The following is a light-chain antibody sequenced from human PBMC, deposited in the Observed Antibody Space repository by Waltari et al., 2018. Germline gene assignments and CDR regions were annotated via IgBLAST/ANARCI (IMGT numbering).Light chain of an antibody. CDR1: TSDLGGYNY. Sequence: QSALTQPAPVSGSPVQSITISCTGTTSDLGGYNYVSWYQQHPGKAPKLIIFDVSSRPSVVSNRFSGSKSANSASLIISGLQAEDEADYYCCSFTSSSTWVFGGVTELTVL. CDR3: CSFTSSSTWV. J-gene: IGLJ3*02. CDR2: DVS. V-gene: IGLV2-14*03.